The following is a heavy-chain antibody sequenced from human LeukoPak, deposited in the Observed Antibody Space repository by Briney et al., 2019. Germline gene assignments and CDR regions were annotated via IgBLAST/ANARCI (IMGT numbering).Heavy chain of an antibody. CDR3: ASGRGYSYGHFDY. Sequence: SQTLSLTWTVSGGAISSGGYSWSWIRQPPGTGLEWIGYIYHSGSTYYNPSLKSRVTISVDRSKNQFSLKLSSVTAADTAVYYCASGRGYSYGHFDYWGQGTLVTVSS. V-gene: IGHV4-30-2*01. J-gene: IGHJ4*02. CDR1: GGAISSGGYS. D-gene: IGHD5-18*01. CDR2: IYHSGST.